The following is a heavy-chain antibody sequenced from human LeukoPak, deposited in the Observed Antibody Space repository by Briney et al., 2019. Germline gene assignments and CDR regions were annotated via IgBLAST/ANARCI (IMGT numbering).Heavy chain of an antibody. CDR1: GFTFSSYS. J-gene: IGHJ4*02. CDR2: ISSSSSYI. Sequence: GGSLRLSCAASGFTFSSYSMNWVRQAPGKGLEWVSSISSSSSYIYYADSVKGRFTISRDNAKNSLYLQMNSLRAEDTAVYYCAREEILWEYYFDYWGQGTLVTVSS. V-gene: IGHV3-21*01. CDR3: AREEILWEYYFDY. D-gene: IGHD2/OR15-2a*01.